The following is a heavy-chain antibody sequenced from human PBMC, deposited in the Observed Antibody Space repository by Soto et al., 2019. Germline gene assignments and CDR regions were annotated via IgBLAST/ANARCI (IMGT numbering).Heavy chain of an antibody. CDR3: ARGGGYCSRRSCYYLDD. CDR1: GDSVSSNSAA. V-gene: IGHV6-1*01. Sequence: SQTLSLTCAISGDSVSSNSAAWNWIRQSPSRGLEWLGRTYYGSKWYNDYAVSVKSRITINPDTSKNQFSLQLDSVTPEDTAVYYCARGGGYCSRRSCYYLDDWGQGTPVTVSS. CDR2: TYYGSKWYN. J-gene: IGHJ4*02. D-gene: IGHD2-15*01.